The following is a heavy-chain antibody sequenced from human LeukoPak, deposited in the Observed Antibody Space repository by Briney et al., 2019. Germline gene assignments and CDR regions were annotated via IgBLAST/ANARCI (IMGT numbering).Heavy chain of an antibody. Sequence: GGSLRLSCAASRFTFSSYGMSWVRQAPGKGLEWVSLISGSGGSTYYADSVKGRFTISRDNSTNTLYLQMNSLRAEDTAIYYCAKVYSGYDSDDAFGIWGQGTMVTVSS. CDR1: RFTFSSYG. CDR3: AKVYSGYDSDDAFGI. V-gene: IGHV3-23*01. CDR2: ISGSGGST. D-gene: IGHD5-12*01. J-gene: IGHJ3*02.